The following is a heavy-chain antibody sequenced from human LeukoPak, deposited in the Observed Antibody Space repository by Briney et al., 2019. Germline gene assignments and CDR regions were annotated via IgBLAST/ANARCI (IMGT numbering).Heavy chain of an antibody. Sequence: PGGSLRLSCAASGFTFSSYWMHWVRRTPGKGLVWVSRVKGDGSSTSYADSVKGRFTISRDNAKSTLYLQMNSLRAEDTAVYYCARDGYSFGHDFDYWGQGTLVTVSS. J-gene: IGHJ4*02. CDR2: VKGDGSST. D-gene: IGHD5-18*01. CDR1: GFTFSSYW. CDR3: ARDGYSFGHDFDY. V-gene: IGHV3-74*01.